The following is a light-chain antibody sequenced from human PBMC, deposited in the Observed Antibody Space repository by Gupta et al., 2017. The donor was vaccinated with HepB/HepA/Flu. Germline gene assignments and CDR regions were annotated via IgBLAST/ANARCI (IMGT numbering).Light chain of an antibody. CDR3: QQYNSYSWA. CDR2: KAS. J-gene: IGKJ1*01. V-gene: IGKV1-5*03. CDR1: PSISSW. Sequence: DIQMTQCPPTLSASVRDRATITCLARPSISSWLAWYQQRPGKAPKLLIYKASSLDSGVPARFSGSGSGTEFTLTISSLEPDDVGAYYCQQYNSYSWAFGQGTKLEIK.